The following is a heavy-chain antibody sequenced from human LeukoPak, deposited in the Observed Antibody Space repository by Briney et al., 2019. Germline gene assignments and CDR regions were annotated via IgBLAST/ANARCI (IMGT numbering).Heavy chain of an antibody. J-gene: IGHJ3*02. V-gene: IGHV4-59*01. CDR2: IYYSGSA. Sequence: KASETLSLTCTVSGGSISSYYWSWIRQPPGKGLEWIGYIYYSGSANYNPSLKSRVTISVDTSKNQFSLKLSSVTAADTAVYYCARIYGDYRGHAFDIWGQGTMVTVSS. D-gene: IGHD4-17*01. CDR3: ARIYGDYRGHAFDI. CDR1: GGSISSYY.